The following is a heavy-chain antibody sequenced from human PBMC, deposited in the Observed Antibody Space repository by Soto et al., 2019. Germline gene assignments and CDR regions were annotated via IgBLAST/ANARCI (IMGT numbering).Heavy chain of an antibody. CDR2: ISSTTNYI. CDR1: GFTYTRYS. J-gene: IGHJ4*02. V-gene: IGHV3-21*06. Sequence: PGGSLRLSCAASGFTYTRYSMNWVRQAPGKGLEWVSSISSTTNYIYYGDSMKGRFTISRDNAKNSLYLEMNSLRAEDTAVYYCARESEDLTSNFDYWGQGTLVTVSS. CDR3: ARESEDLTSNFDY.